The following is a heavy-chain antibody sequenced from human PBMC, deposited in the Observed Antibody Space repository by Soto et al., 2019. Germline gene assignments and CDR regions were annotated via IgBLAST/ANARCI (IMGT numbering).Heavy chain of an antibody. CDR1: GFTFNAYT. CDR3: AKDSYDILTGQKRYFDS. J-gene: IGHJ4*02. Sequence: GGPLRLSCSASGFTFNAYTMHWVRQAPGKGLEWVSLISWDGGITYYGDSVKGRFTVSRDNSDNSLYLQMTSLRSDDTAFYYCAKDSYDILTGQKRYFDSWGQGTLVTVSS. V-gene: IGHV3-43*01. D-gene: IGHD3-9*01. CDR2: ISWDGGIT.